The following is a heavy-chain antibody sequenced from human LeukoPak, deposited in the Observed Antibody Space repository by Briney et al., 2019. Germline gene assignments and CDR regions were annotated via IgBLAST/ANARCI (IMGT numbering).Heavy chain of an antibody. CDR1: GGSISSSSDF. D-gene: IGHD4-11*01. CDR3: ARFRTLTTHFDY. CDR2: IYYSGRT. J-gene: IGHJ4*02. Sequence: PSETLSLTCTVSGGSISSSSDFWGWIRQPPGKGLEWIGSIYYSGRTYNNPSLKSRVTISVDTSKNQFSLKLSSVTAADTAVYYCARFRTLTTHFDYWGQGTLVTVSS. V-gene: IGHV4-39*01.